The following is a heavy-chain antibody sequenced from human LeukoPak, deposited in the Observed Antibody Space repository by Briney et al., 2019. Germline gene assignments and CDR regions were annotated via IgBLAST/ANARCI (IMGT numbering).Heavy chain of an antibody. CDR3: ARHDWFDP. CDR1: EFTFSRYW. J-gene: IGHJ5*02. V-gene: IGHV3-66*04. CDR2: IYSGGST. Sequence: SGGSLRLSCAASEFTFSRYWMSWVRQAPGKGLEWVSTIYSGGSTYYADSVKGRFTISRDNSKNTLYLQMNSLRAEDTAVYYCARHDWFDPWGRGTLVTVSS.